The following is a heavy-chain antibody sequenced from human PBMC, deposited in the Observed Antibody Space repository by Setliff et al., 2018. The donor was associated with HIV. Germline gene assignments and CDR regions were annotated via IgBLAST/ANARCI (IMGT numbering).Heavy chain of an antibody. D-gene: IGHD3-10*01. CDR1: GYSISSGYY. Sequence: SETLSLTCAVSGYSISSGYYWGWIRQPPGKGLEWIGSIYHSGNTNYNPSLRGRVTMSADKSKNRFSLRLTSVTAADTATYFCESTGRKTYYNSEKYYYFDYWGLGTVVTVSS. CDR2: IYHSGNT. J-gene: IGHJ4*02. CDR3: ESTGRKTYYNSEKYYYFDY. V-gene: IGHV4-38-2*01.